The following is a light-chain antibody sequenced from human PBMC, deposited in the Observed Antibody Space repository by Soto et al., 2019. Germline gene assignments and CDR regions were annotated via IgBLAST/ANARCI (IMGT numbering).Light chain of an antibody. V-gene: IGLV2-14*01. Sequence: QSALTQPASVSGSPGQSITISCTGTSSDIGHYIHVSWLQQHPGKAPKSMIYDVSNRSPGVSNRYSGSKSGNTASLTISGLQDEDDAYYYCSSSTNTGNWVFGGGTKLTVL. CDR1: SSDIGHYIH. CDR2: DVS. CDR3: SSSTNTGNWV. J-gene: IGLJ3*02.